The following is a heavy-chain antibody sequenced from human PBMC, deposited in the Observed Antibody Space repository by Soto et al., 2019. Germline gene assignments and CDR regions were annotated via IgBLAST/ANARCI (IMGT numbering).Heavy chain of an antibody. CDR2: ISYDGSNK. Sequence: GGSLRLSCAASGFTFSSYGMHWVRQAPGKGLEWVAVISYDGSNKYYADSVKGRFTISRDNSKNTLYLQMNSLRAEDTAVYYCAKDLETDGIAVAGTLGYWGQGTLVTVSS. D-gene: IGHD6-19*01. CDR1: GFTFSSYG. V-gene: IGHV3-30*18. CDR3: AKDLETDGIAVAGTLGY. J-gene: IGHJ4*02.